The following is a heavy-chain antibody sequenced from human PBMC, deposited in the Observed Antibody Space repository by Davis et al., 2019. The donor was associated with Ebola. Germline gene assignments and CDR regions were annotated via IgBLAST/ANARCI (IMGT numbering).Heavy chain of an antibody. CDR2: ISTNGETT. CDR3: ARDNYYYGSGNYYTNYFDN. CDR1: GFTFSSYA. J-gene: IGHJ4*02. D-gene: IGHD3-10*01. V-gene: IGHV3-64D*06. Sequence: GESLKISCSASGFTFSSYAMHWVRQAPGKGLESVARISTNGETTSYADSVKGRFTISRDNSKDTLYLQMRSLRTEDTAVYYCARDNYYYGSGNYYTNYFDNWGQGTLVTVSS.